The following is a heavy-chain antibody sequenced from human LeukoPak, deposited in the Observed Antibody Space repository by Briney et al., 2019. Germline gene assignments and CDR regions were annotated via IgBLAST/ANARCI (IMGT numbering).Heavy chain of an antibody. V-gene: IGHV3-74*01. CDR2: INTDGSIT. Sequence: GGSLRLSCAASGFTFSDYWIHWVRQAPGKGLVWVSRINTDGSITNYADSVKGRFSISRDNTKNTLYLQMSSLRAEDTAVYYCARDRGPRTGFMVREAYDYWGQGTLVTVSS. CDR1: GFTFSDYW. J-gene: IGHJ4*02. CDR3: ARDRGPRTGFMVREAYDY. D-gene: IGHD3-10*01.